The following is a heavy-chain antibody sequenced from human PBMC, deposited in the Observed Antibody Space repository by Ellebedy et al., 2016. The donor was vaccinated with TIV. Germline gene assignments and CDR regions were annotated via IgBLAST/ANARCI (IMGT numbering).Heavy chain of an antibody. Sequence: GGSLRLXCAASGFTYSNYAMSWVRQAPGKGLEWVSVITGSGGSTYYADSVKGRFTISRDNSKNTLSLQMNSLRAEDTAVYYCAAGAAGARTYYFDYWGQGTLVTVSS. CDR2: ITGSGGST. CDR3: AAGAAGARTYYFDY. J-gene: IGHJ4*02. V-gene: IGHV3-23*01. CDR1: GFTYSNYA. D-gene: IGHD1-1*01.